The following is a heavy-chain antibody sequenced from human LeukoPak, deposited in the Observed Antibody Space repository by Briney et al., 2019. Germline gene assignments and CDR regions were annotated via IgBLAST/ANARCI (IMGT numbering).Heavy chain of an antibody. CDR1: GFTFRRYA. Sequence: GGALRLYCAVSGFTFRRYAMSWVRQAPGKGLEWVSAISGSGGSTYYADSVKGRFTISRDNSKNTLYLQMNSLRAEDTAVYYCSNLHCSGGSCYSEDYFDYWGQGTLVTVSS. V-gene: IGHV3-23*01. D-gene: IGHD2-15*01. CDR2: ISGSGGST. J-gene: IGHJ4*02. CDR3: SNLHCSGGSCYSEDYFDY.